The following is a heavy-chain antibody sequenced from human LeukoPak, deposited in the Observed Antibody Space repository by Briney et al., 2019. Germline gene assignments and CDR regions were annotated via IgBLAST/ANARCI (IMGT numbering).Heavy chain of an antibody. CDR2: ISGSGGST. V-gene: IGHV3-23*01. D-gene: IGHD6-19*01. CDR3: AKNWESGWVWYFDL. J-gene: IGHJ2*01. CDR1: GFTFSSYA. Sequence: GGSLRLSCAASGFTFSSYAMSWVRQAPGKGLEWVSAISGSGGSTCYADSVKGRFTISRDNSKNTLYLQMNSLRAEDTAVYYCAKNWESGWVWYFDLWGRGTLVTVSS.